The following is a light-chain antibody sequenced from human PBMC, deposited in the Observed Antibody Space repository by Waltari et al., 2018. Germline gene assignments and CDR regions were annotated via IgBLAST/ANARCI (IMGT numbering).Light chain of an antibody. CDR2: DAS. V-gene: IGKV1-33*01. J-gene: IGKJ5*01. CDR1: QDISNY. CDR3: QQYDNRPLT. Sequence: DIQITQFTSSLSASVGDRVTIPCQASQDISNYLNWYKQKPGKAPKFLIYDASNLETGVPSRISGCASGTDITLTISILQPEDTATYYCQQYDNRPLTFGQGTRLEIK.